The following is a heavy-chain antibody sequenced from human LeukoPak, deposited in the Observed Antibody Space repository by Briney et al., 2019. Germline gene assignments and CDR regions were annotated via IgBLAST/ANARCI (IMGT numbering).Heavy chain of an antibody. D-gene: IGHD3-10*01. CDR1: GFTFSSYD. CDR2: IGTAGDT. CDR3: ARGEDGDTSYYYYGMDV. Sequence: GGSLRLSCAASGFTFSSYDMHWVRQATGKGLEWVSAIGTAGDTYYPGSVKGRFTISRENAKNSLYLQMNSLRAGDTAVYYCARGEDGDTSYYYYGMDVWGQGTTVTVSS. V-gene: IGHV3-13*01. J-gene: IGHJ6*02.